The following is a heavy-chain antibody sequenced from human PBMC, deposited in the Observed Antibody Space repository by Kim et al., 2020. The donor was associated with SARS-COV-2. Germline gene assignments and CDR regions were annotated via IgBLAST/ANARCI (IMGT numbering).Heavy chain of an antibody. V-gene: IGHV4-34*01. D-gene: IGHD6-13*01. CDR2: ISHRGSI. CDR1: GGSFSGYY. CDR3: ARGGSSSPDLDY. Sequence: SETLSLTCDVYGGSFSGYYWSWIRQSPGKGLEWIGEISHRGSINYNPSLESRVTISSDTSNKELSMLMKSVTAADTAVYYCARGGSSSPDLDYLGQGTLV. J-gene: IGHJ4*02.